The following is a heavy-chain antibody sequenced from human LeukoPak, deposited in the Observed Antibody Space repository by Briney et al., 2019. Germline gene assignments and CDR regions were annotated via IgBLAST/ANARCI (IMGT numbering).Heavy chain of an antibody. Sequence: GGSLRLSCAASGFTFSSYAMSWVRQAPGKGLEWVSAISGSGSSTYYADSVKGRFTISRDNSKNTLYLQMNSLRAEDTAVYYCAKGSGYGSGSYTIDYWGQGTLVTVSS. J-gene: IGHJ4*02. CDR2: ISGSGSST. D-gene: IGHD3-10*01. CDR3: AKGSGYGSGSYTIDY. CDR1: GFTFSSYA. V-gene: IGHV3-23*01.